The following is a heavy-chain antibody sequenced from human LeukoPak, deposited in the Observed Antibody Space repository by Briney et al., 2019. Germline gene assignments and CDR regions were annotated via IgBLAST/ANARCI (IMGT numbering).Heavy chain of an antibody. CDR3: ARRGSGWYYFDY. CDR1: GGSISSYY. CDR2: IYYSGST. V-gene: IGHV4-59*08. Sequence: PSETLSLTCTVSGGSISSYYWSWIRQPPGKGLEWIGYIYYSGSTNYNPSLKSRVTISVETSKNQFSLKLSSVTAADTAVYYCARRGSGWYYFDYWGQGTLVTVSS. D-gene: IGHD6-19*01. J-gene: IGHJ4*02.